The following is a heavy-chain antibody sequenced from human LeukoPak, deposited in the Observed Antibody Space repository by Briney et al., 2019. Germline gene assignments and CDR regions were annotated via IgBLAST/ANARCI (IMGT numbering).Heavy chain of an antibody. CDR3: AREDYRGSGTTIDY. CDR2: IYYSGKT. V-gene: IGHV4-39*07. J-gene: IGHJ4*02. Sequence: PSETLSLACTVSGGSIISSSYYWGWIRQPPGKGLEWIGSIYYSGKTDYNPSLKSRVTISVETSKNQLSLRLSSVTAADTAVYYCAREDYRGSGTTIDYWGQGTLVTVSS. D-gene: IGHD3-10*01. CDR1: GGSIISSSYY.